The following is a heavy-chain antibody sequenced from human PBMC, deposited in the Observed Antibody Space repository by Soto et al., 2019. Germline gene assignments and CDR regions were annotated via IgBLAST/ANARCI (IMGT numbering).Heavy chain of an antibody. V-gene: IGHV1-2*02. D-gene: IGHD3-9*01. Sequence: ASVKVSCKASGVTFSSYDVSWVRQAPGKGLEWMGWINPNSGGTNYAKKFQGRVTMTRDTSISTAYMELSRLRSDDTAVYYCASQDILSGYYKAFDIWGQGTMVTVSS. J-gene: IGHJ3*02. CDR1: GVTFSSYD. CDR2: INPNSGGT. CDR3: ASQDILSGYYKAFDI.